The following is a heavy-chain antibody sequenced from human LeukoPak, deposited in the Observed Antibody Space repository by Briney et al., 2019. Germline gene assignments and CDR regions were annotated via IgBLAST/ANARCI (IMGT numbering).Heavy chain of an antibody. V-gene: IGHV3-21*01. D-gene: IGHD3-22*01. CDR2: ISSSSSYI. CDR3: ARDPHHYDSSGYFDY. CDR1: GFTFSSYA. J-gene: IGHJ4*02. Sequence: GGSRLSCAASGFTFSSYAMHWVRQAPGKGLEWVSSISSSSSYIYYADSVKGRFTISRDNAKNSLYLQMNSLRAEDTAVYYCARDPHHYDSSGYFDYWGQGTLVTVSS.